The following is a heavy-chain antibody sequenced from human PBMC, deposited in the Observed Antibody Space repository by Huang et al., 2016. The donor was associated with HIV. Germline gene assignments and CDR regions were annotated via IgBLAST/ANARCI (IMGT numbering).Heavy chain of an antibody. CDR2: IKQEESEK. Sequence: VESGGRLVQPGGSLRLSCVGSTFRFGAYWMSWVRQSPGKGLELVANIKQEESEKYYVDSVKCRFNISRDNAKKVLFLEMNNVRVEDTATYYCATKTAAMDIWGQGTTVTVS. CDR1: TFRFGAYW. CDR3: ATKTAAMDI. D-gene: IGHD1-7*01. V-gene: IGHV3-7*01. J-gene: IGHJ6*02.